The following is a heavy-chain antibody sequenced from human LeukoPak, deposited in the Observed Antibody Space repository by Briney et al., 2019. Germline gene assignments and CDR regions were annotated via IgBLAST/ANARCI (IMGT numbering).Heavy chain of an antibody. Sequence: GESLKISCKGSGYTFMNNWIGWVRQMPGKGLEWMGIIYPGDFNTRYSPSFQGQVTISVDKSISTAYLQWSSLKASDTAMYYCARQIQQYFALDIWGQGTMVTVSS. D-gene: IGHD4-11*01. CDR3: ARQIQQYFALDI. CDR2: IYPGDFNT. J-gene: IGHJ3*02. V-gene: IGHV5-51*01. CDR1: GYTFMNNW.